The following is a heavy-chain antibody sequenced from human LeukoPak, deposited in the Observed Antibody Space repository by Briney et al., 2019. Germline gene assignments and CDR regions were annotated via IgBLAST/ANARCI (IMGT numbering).Heavy chain of an antibody. D-gene: IGHD6-19*01. J-gene: IGHJ6*02. Sequence: GGSLRLSCAASGFTVSSNYMSWVRQAPGKGLEWVSAISGSGGSTYYADSVKGRFTISRDNSKNTLYLQMNSLRAEDTAVYYCAKEPLAVAGDYYYYGMDVWGQGTTVTVSS. CDR3: AKEPLAVAGDYYYYGMDV. V-gene: IGHV3-23*01. CDR1: GFTVSSNY. CDR2: ISGSGGST.